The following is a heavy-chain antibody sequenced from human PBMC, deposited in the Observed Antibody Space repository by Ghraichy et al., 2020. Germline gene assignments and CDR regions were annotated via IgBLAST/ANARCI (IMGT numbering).Heavy chain of an antibody. CDR3: ARGATMVRGFFDP. Sequence: SETLSLTCTVSGGSISSGGYYWSWIRQHPGKGLEWIGYIYYSGSTYYNPSLKSRVTISVDTSKNQFSLKLSSVTAADTAVYYCARGATMVRGFFDPWGQGTLVTVSS. D-gene: IGHD3-10*01. CDR1: GGSISSGGYY. CDR2: IYYSGST. V-gene: IGHV4-31*03. J-gene: IGHJ5*02.